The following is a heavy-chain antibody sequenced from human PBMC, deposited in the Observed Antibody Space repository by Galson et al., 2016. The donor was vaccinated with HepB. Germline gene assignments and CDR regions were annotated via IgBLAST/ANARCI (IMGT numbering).Heavy chain of an antibody. CDR3: TRDQLTARRGYFDY. J-gene: IGHJ4*02. CDR2: ISSSGDTI. D-gene: IGHD3-10*01. CDR1: GFTFSHFC. V-gene: IGHV3-48*02. Sequence: SLRLSCAVSGFTFSHFCMNWVRQAPGKGLEWVSYISSSGDTIYYADSVKGRFTIARDNVRNSLFLQMNSLRDEDTAVYYCTRDQLTARRGYFDYWGQGTLVTVSS.